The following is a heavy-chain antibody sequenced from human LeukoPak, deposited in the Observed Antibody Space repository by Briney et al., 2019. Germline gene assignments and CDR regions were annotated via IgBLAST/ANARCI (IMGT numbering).Heavy chain of an antibody. Sequence: PGGSLRLSCAASGFTFSSYWMSWVRQAPGKGLEWVANIKQDGSEKYYVDSVKGRFTISRDNAKNSLYLQMNSLRAEDTAVYYCARDLPDYYYDSSGIDYWGQRALVTVSS. CDR2: IKQDGSEK. CDR1: GFTFSSYW. CDR3: ARDLPDYYYDSSGIDY. J-gene: IGHJ4*02. D-gene: IGHD3-22*01. V-gene: IGHV3-7*03.